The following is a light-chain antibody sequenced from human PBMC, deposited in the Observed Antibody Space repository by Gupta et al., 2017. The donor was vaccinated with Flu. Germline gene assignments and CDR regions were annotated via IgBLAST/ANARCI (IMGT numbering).Light chain of an antibody. Sequence: DIQMTQSTSTLSASVGDRVTITCRASQSISSWLAWNQQKPGKAPKLLIYKASSLESGVPSRFSGTGSGTEFTLTISSLQPDDFATYYCHQYNSYSLTFGQGTKVEVK. J-gene: IGKJ1*01. CDR1: QSISSW. V-gene: IGKV1-5*03. CDR2: KAS. CDR3: HQYNSYSLT.